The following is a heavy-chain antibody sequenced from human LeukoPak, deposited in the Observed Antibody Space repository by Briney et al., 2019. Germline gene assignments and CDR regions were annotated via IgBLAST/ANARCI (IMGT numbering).Heavy chain of an antibody. CDR1: GFTYGDYA. J-gene: IGHJ4*02. Sequence: PGRSLRLSCTACGFTYGDYAMSWFRQAPGKGLEGVGSIRSKAYGGTPEYAASVKGRFTISRDDSTSIAYLQMNSLKTEDTAVYYCTRVEEARADFDYWGQGTLVTVSS. CDR3: TRVEEARADFDY. V-gene: IGHV3-49*03. CDR2: IRSKAYGGTP.